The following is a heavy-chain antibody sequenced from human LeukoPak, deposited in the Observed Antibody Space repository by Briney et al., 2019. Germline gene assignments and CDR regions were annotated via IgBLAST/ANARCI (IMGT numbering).Heavy chain of an antibody. CDR2: ISTSGSAV. D-gene: IGHD3-10*01. V-gene: IGHV3-11*01. CDR1: GFTFSDYY. J-gene: IGHJ6*02. Sequence: GGSLRLSCAASGFTFSDYYMAWIRQAPGKGLEWISYISTSGSAVYYADSVKGRFTMSRDNAKNLLYLQMNSLRAEDTAVYYCARRAPFYYNSWSPTHDYGMDVWGQGTTVTVS. CDR3: ARRAPFYYNSWSPTHDYGMDV.